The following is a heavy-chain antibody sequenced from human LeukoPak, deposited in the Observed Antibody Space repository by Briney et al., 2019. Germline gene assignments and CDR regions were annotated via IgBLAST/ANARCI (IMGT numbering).Heavy chain of an antibody. J-gene: IGHJ4*02. V-gene: IGHV3-33*01. D-gene: IGHD2-15*01. CDR3: ARDRERYCSGGSCYFDY. CDR2: IWYDGSNK. CDR1: GFTFSSCG. Sequence: GGSLRLSCAASGFTFSSCGMHWVRQAPGKGLEWVAVIWYDGSNKYYADSVKGRFTISRDNSKNTLYLQMNSLRAEDTAVYYCARDRERYCSGGSCYFDYWGQGTLVTVSS.